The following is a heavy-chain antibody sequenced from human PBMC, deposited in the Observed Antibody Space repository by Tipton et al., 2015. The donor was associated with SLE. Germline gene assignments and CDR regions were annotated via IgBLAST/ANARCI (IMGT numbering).Heavy chain of an antibody. Sequence: TLSLTCTVSGGSISSYYWSWIRQPPGKGLEWIGYIYYSGSTNYNPSLKSRVTISVDTSKNQFSLKLSSVTAADTAVYYCATQLGYCSGGSCPELLDYWGQGTLVTVSS. CDR2: IYYSGST. CDR3: ATQLGYCSGGSCPELLDY. V-gene: IGHV4-59*08. J-gene: IGHJ4*02. CDR1: GGSISSYY. D-gene: IGHD2-15*01.